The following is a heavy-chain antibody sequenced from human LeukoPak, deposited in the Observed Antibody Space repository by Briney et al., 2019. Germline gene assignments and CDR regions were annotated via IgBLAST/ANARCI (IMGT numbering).Heavy chain of an antibody. CDR2: IYYSGST. CDR3: ARDIGDCSSLSCYDHYYYMDV. D-gene: IGHD2-2*01. Sequence: SETLSLTCTVSGGSISSSSYYWGWIRQPPGKGLEWIGSIYYSGSTYYNPSLKSRVTISVDTSKNQFSLKLSSVTAADTAVYYCARDIGDCSSLSCYDHYYYMDVWGKGTTVTVSS. CDR1: GGSISSSSYY. V-gene: IGHV4-39*02. J-gene: IGHJ6*03.